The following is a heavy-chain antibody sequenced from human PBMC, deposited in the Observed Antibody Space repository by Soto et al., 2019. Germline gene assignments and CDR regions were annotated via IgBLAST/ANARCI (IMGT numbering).Heavy chain of an antibody. CDR3: ARYYGGYSDY. J-gene: IGHJ4*02. D-gene: IGHD3-10*01. V-gene: IGHV4-59*08. Sequence: PSETLSLTCTVSGGSMSGYYWSWIRQTPGKGLEWIGYIYYSGSTNYNPSLKSRVTISVDTSKNQFSLKLSSVTAADTAVYYCARYYGGYSDYWGQGTLVTVSS. CDR1: GGSMSGYY. CDR2: IYYSGST.